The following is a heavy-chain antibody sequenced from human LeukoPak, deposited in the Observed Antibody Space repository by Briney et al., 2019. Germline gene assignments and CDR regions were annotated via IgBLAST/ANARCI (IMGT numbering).Heavy chain of an antibody. J-gene: IGHJ4*02. CDR3: ARDDTAVAGTELDY. V-gene: IGHV3-21*01. CDR1: GFTFSNYN. CDR2: ISGSSTNI. D-gene: IGHD6-19*01. Sequence: GGSLRLSCAASGFTFSNYNMNWVRQAPGKGLEWVSYISGSSTNIYYTDSVKGRFTISGDNAKNSLYLQMNSLRAEDTAVYYCARDDTAVAGTELDYWGQGTLVTVSS.